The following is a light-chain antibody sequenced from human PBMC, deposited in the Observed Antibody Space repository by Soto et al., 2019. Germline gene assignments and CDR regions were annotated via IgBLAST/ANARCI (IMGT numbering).Light chain of an antibody. CDR2: GAS. CDR3: QQYGTLPTT. V-gene: IGKV3-20*01. J-gene: IGKJ3*01. CDR1: QSVSNNY. Sequence: EIVLTQSPAILSVSPGERATLSCRASQSVSNNYLAWYQQKPGQAPRLLIYGASNRATGIPDRFSGSGSGTDFTLTISRLEPEDFTVYYCQQYGTLPTTFGPGTKVDIK.